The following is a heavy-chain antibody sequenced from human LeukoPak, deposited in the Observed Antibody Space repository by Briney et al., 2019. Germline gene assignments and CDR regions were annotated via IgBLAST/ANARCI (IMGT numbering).Heavy chain of an antibody. CDR1: GFTFSDYG. D-gene: IGHD1-26*01. CDR2: IRSDGFNK. J-gene: IGHJ4*02. CDR3: AKEDIVGATTGILDY. V-gene: IGHV3-30*02. Sequence: GGSLRLSCAASGFTFSDYGMHWVRQAPVKGLEWVAFIRSDGFNKYSADSVKGRFTISRDNSKNTLYLQMNSLRAEDTAIYYCAKEDIVGATTGILDYWGQGTLVTVSS.